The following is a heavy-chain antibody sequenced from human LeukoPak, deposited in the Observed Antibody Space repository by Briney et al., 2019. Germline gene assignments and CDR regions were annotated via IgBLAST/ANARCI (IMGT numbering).Heavy chain of an antibody. CDR1: GFTFSSYE. CDR2: ISNSGSTK. Sequence: GGSLRLSCAVSGFTFSSYEMNWVRQAPGKGLEWVAYISNSGSTKYYADSVKGRFTISRDNSKNTLYLQMNSLRVDDTAIYYCAIYQQYPSLGSDYWGQGTLVTVSS. D-gene: IGHD2-2*01. V-gene: IGHV3-48*03. J-gene: IGHJ4*02. CDR3: AIYQQYPSLGSDY.